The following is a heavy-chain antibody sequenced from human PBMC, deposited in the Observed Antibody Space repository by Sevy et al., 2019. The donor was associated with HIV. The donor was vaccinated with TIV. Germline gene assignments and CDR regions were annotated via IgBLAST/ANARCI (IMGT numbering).Heavy chain of an antibody. D-gene: IGHD2-21*01. CDR2: ISYDGSNK. J-gene: IGHJ4*02. CDR3: AKGTPLLFNY. CDR1: GFTFSSYG. V-gene: IGHV3-30*18. Sequence: GGSLRLSCTASGFTFSSYGMHWVRQAPGKGREWVAVISYDGSNKYYADSVKGRFTISRDNSKNTLYLQMNSLRADDTAVYYCAKGTPLLFNYCSQGTPVTFFS.